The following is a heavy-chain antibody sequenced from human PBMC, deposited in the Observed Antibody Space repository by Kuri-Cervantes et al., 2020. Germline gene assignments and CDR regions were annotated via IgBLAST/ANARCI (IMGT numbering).Heavy chain of an antibody. CDR2: ISAYNGNT. Sequence: ASVKVSCKASGYTFTSYGISWVRQAPGQGLEWMGWISAYNGNTNFAQKFQGRVSMTTEASTSTAYMELSSLRSEDTAVYYCARGLYDSSGYYYYYYYYMDVWGKGTTVTVSS. D-gene: IGHD3-22*01. CDR3: ARGLYDSSGYYYYYYYYMDV. J-gene: IGHJ6*03. CDR1: GYTFTSYG. V-gene: IGHV1-18*01.